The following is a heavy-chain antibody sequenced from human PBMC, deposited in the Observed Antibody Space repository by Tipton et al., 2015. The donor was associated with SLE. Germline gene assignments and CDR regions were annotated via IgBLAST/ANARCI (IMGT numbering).Heavy chain of an antibody. CDR1: GGSISSYY. J-gene: IGHJ4*02. V-gene: IGHV4-4*07. D-gene: IGHD3-16*01. CDR2: IYTSGST. Sequence: TLSLTCTVSGGSISSYYWSWVRQPAGKGLEWIGRIYTSGSTNYNPPLKSRVTMSVDTSKNQFSLKLSSVTAADTAVYYCASSIMITFGGGGYFDYWGQGTLVTVSS. CDR3: ASSIMITFGGGGYFDY.